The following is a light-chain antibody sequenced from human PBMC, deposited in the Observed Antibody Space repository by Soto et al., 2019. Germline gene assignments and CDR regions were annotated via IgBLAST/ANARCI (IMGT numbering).Light chain of an antibody. CDR2: EDN. V-gene: IGLV6-57*04. CDR3: QSYDSSNQGVV. Sequence: NFMLTQPHSVSESPGKTVTISCTRSSGSIASNYVQWYQQRPCSAPTTVIYEDNQRPSGVPDRFSGSIDSSSNSASLTISGLKTEDEADYYCQSYDSSNQGVVFGGGTKLTVL. CDR1: SGSIASNY. J-gene: IGLJ2*01.